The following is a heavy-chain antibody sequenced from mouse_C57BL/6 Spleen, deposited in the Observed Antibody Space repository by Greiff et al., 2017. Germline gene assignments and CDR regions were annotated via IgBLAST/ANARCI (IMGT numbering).Heavy chain of an antibody. J-gene: IGHJ4*01. Sequence: VQLQQPGAELVKPGASVKMSCKASGYTFTSYWITWVKQRPGQGLEWIGDIYPGSGSTNYNEKFKSKATLTVDTSSSTAYMQISSLTSEDSAVYYCARGPYDYDGDYYAMDYWGQGTSVTVSS. D-gene: IGHD2-4*01. CDR2: IYPGSGST. CDR3: ARGPYDYDGDYYAMDY. V-gene: IGHV1-55*01. CDR1: GYTFTSYW.